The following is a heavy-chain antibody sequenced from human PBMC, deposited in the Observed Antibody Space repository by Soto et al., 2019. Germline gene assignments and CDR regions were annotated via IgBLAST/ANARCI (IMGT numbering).Heavy chain of an antibody. Sequence: PSEPRSLTGACSGYSIGSGYCCGLVRPPPGKGLEWIGSIYHSGSTYYNPSLKSRVTISVDTSKNQFSLKLSSVTAADTAVYYCARSIAAAVNWFDPWGQGTLVTVSS. V-gene: IGHV4-38-2*01. J-gene: IGHJ5*02. D-gene: IGHD6-13*01. CDR3: ARSIAAAVNWFDP. CDR2: IYHSGST. CDR1: GYSIGSGYC.